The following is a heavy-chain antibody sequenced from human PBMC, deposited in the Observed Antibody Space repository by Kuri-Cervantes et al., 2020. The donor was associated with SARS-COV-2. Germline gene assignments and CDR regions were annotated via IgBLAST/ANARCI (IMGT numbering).Heavy chain of an antibody. CDR3: VRDGDHWNFDY. D-gene: IGHD1-1*01. V-gene: IGHV3-74*01. Sequence: GESLKISCAASGFTFSCHWIHWVRQAPGKGLVWVSRINPDGSYTNNADSVKGRFTLSRDNAKNMLFLQMNTLRAKDTAVYYCVRDGDHWNFDYWGQGTLVTVSS. CDR2: INPDGSYT. CDR1: GFTFSCHW. J-gene: IGHJ4*02.